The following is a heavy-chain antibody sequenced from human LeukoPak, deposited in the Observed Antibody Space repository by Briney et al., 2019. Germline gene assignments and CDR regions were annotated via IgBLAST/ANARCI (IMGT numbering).Heavy chain of an antibody. CDR1: GYILTELS. CDR2: FDPEDGET. J-gene: IGHJ1*01. V-gene: IGHV1-24*01. CDR3: ATHSSGYCYVNPLWQH. D-gene: IGHD3-22*01. Sequence: ASVKVSCKVSGYILTELSMHWVRQAPGKGLEWMGGFDPEDGETIYAQKFQGRITMTEDTSTDTVYMELSSLRSEDTAVYYCATHSSGYCYVNPLWQHWGQGTLVTVSS.